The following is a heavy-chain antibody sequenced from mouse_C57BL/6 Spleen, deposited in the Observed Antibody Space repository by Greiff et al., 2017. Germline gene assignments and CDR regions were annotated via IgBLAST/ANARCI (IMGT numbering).Heavy chain of an antibody. CDR3: AILSYYGSSYFDY. CDR2: IYPGSGNT. J-gene: IGHJ2*01. Sequence: VQLQQSGAELVRPGASVKLSCKASGYTFTDYYINWVKQRPGQGLEWIARIYPGSGNTYYNEKFKGKATLTAEKSSSTAYMQLSSLTSEDSAVYFCAILSYYGSSYFDYWGQGTTLTVSS. CDR1: GYTFTDYY. D-gene: IGHD1-1*01. V-gene: IGHV1-76*01.